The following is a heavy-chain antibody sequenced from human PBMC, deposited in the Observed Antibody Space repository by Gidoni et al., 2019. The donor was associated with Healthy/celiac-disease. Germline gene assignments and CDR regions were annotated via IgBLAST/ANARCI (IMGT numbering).Heavy chain of an antibody. Sequence: QVQLVQSGAEVKKPGSSVKVSCKASGGTFSRYAISWVRQAPGQGLEWMGRIIPILGIANYAQKFQGRVTITADKSTSTAYMELSSLRSEDTAVYYCARDRFDSSLGHYYYYYMDVWGKGTTVTVSS. CDR1: GGTFSRYA. D-gene: IGHD6-19*01. V-gene: IGHV1-69*04. CDR3: ARDRFDSSLGHYYYYYMDV. J-gene: IGHJ6*03. CDR2: IIPILGIA.